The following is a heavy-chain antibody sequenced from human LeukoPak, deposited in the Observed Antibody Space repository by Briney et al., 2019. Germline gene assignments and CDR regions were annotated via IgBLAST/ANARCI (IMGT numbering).Heavy chain of an antibody. J-gene: IGHJ4*02. CDR1: GGSISSGGYY. Sequence: SETLSLTCTVSGGSISSGGYYWSWIRQPPGKGLEWIGYIYHSGSTYYNPSLKSRVTISVDRSKNQFSLKLSSVTAADTAVYYCARAVDIVATISLDYWGQGTLVTVSS. CDR2: IYHSGST. V-gene: IGHV4-30-2*01. D-gene: IGHD5-12*01. CDR3: ARAVDIVATISLDY.